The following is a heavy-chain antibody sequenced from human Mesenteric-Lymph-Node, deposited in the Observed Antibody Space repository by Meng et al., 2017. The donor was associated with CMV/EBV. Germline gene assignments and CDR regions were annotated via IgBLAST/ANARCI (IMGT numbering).Heavy chain of an antibody. V-gene: IGHV3-20*04. CDR2: MNWNGGDT. CDR3: AKDARMGATTRAEPCDY. D-gene: IGHD1-26*01. CDR1: GFTFDDYG. J-gene: IGHJ4*02. Sequence: GGSLRLSCAASGFTFDDYGMTWVRQVPGKGLEWVSGMNWNGGDTGYADSVKGRFTISRDKSKNTLYLEMNGLRSDDTAVYYCAKDARMGATTRAEPCDYWGQGTLVTVSS.